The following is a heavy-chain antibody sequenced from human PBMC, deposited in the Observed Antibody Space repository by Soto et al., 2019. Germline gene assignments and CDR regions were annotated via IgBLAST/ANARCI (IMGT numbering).Heavy chain of an antibody. CDR2: ISSSSSTI. D-gene: IGHD6-13*01. CDR3: ARDGLKVSSYSSSKNWFDP. CDR1: GFTFSSYS. V-gene: IGHV3-48*01. Sequence: GGSLRLSCAASGFTFSSYSMNWVRQAPGKGLEWVSYISSSSSTIYYADSVKGRFTISRDNAKNSLYLQMNSLRAEDTAVYYCARDGLKVSSYSSSKNWFDPWGQGTLVTVSS. J-gene: IGHJ5*02.